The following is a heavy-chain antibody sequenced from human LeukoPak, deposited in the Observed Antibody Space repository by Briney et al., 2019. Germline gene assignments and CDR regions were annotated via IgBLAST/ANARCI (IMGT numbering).Heavy chain of an antibody. Sequence: SETLSLTCTVSGGSISSYYWSWIRQPPGKGLEWIGYIYYSGSTNYNPSLKSRVTISVDTSKNQFSLKLSSVTAADTAVYYCARDQVATAVAGPYYYYYGMDVWGQGTTVTVSS. CDR2: IYYSGST. D-gene: IGHD6-19*01. CDR3: ARDQVATAVAGPYYYYYGMDV. CDR1: GGSISSYY. V-gene: IGHV4-59*01. J-gene: IGHJ6*02.